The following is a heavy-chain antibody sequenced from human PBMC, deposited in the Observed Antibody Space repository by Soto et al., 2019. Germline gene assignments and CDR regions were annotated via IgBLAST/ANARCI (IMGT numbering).Heavy chain of an antibody. CDR2: MSYDGTNT. V-gene: IGHV3-30-3*01. J-gene: IGHJ4*01. D-gene: IGHD6-19*01. CDR3: ARDPSPYTSGWYGIDF. Sequence: GGSLRLSCTASGFMFSAYAMLWVRQAPGKGLEWVAAMSYDGTNTYYADSLKGRFTISRDNSKNTLFLQMSSPTADDSAVYYCARDPSPYTSGWYGIDFWGLGTLVTVSS. CDR1: GFMFSAYA.